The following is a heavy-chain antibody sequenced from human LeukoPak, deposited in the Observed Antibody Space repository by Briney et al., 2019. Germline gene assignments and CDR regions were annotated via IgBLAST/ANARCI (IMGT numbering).Heavy chain of an antibody. CDR3: ARSGTYGDYSFDY. CDR1: GGSFSGYY. CDR2: INHSGST. V-gene: IGHV4-34*01. D-gene: IGHD4-17*01. Sequence: PSETLPLTCAVYGGSFSGYYWSWIRQPPGKGLEWIGEINHSGSTNYNPSLKSRVTISVDTSKNQFSLKLSSVTAADTAVYYCARSGTYGDYSFDYWGQGTLVTVSS. J-gene: IGHJ4*02.